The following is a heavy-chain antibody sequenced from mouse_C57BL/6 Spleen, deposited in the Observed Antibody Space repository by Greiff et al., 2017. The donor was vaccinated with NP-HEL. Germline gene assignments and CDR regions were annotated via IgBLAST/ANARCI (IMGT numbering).Heavy chain of an antibody. J-gene: IGHJ2*01. CDR1: GYSITSGYY. Sequence: EVKLVESGPGLVKPSQSLSLTCSVTGYSITSGYYWNWIRQFPGNKLEWMGYISYDGSNNYNPSLKNRISITRDTSKNQFFLKLNSVTTEDTATYYCARYYYYGSSFDYWGQGTTLTVSS. CDR3: ARYYYYGSSFDY. D-gene: IGHD1-1*01. V-gene: IGHV3-6*01. CDR2: ISYDGSN.